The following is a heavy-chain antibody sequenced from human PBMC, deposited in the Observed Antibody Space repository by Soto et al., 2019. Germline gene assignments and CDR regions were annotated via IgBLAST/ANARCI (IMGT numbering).Heavy chain of an antibody. CDR2: FDPEDGET. J-gene: IGHJ4*02. CDR1: GGTFSRYS. CDR3: ARHSGATAYDY. V-gene: IGHV1-24*01. D-gene: IGHD3-10*01. Sequence: ASVKVSCKASGGTFSRYSVNWVRQAPGQGLEWMGGFDPEDGETIYAQKFQGRVTMTEDTSTDTAYLQWSSLKASDTAMYYCARHSGATAYDYWGQGTLVTVSS.